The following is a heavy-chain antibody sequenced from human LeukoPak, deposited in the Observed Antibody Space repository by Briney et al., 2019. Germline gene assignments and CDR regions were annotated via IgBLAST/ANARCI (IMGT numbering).Heavy chain of an antibody. J-gene: IGHJ6*02. Sequence: GGSLRLSCAASGFTFSSYEMNWVRQAPGKGLEWVSYISSSGSTIYYADSVKGRFTISRDNAKNSLYQQMNSLRAEDTAVYYCARDPVVSAYYYYGMDVWGQGTTVTVSS. CDR3: ARDPVVSAYYYYGMDV. CDR1: GFTFSSYE. V-gene: IGHV3-48*03. D-gene: IGHD5/OR15-5a*01. CDR2: ISSSGSTI.